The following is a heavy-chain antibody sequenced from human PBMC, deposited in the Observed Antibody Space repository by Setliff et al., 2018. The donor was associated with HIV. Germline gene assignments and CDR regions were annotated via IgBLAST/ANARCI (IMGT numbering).Heavy chain of an antibody. J-gene: IGHJ6*03. Sequence: SLSDYYWSWVRQPAGKGLEWIGRLYVSGDTNYNPSLKSRVTMSLDTSKKHFSLKLKSVTAADTAVYYCALTGHRLLRGYMDVWGKGTTVTVSS. CDR3: ALTGHRLLRGYMDV. D-gene: IGHD2-15*01. CDR1: SLSDYY. CDR2: LYVSGDT. V-gene: IGHV4-4*07.